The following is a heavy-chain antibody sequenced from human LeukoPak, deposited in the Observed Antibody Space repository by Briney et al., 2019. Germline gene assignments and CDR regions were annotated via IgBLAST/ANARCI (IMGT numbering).Heavy chain of an antibody. CDR1: GYTLTELS. CDR2: FDPEDGET. D-gene: IGHD2-15*01. CDR3: ATDLVEWVVAATGY. Sequence: ASVKVSCKVSGYTLTELSMHWVRQAPGKGLEWVGGFDPEDGETIYAQKFKGRVTMTEDTSTDTAYMELSSLRSEDTAVYYCATDLVEWVVAATGYWGQGTLVTVSS. V-gene: IGHV1-24*01. J-gene: IGHJ4*02.